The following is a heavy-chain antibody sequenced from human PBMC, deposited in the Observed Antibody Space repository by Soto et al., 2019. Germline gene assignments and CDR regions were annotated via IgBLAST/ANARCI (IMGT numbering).Heavy chain of an antibody. Sequence: EVQLVESGGGLVQPGGSLRLSCAASGFTFSTYWMHWVRQAPGKGLEWVANIKQDGSEKYYLDSVKGRFTISRDNAKSSLELEIDSPRAQGTAVYYCARGLAAADSLWGQGTLVTVSS. CDR1: GFTFSTYW. D-gene: IGHD6-13*01. V-gene: IGHV3-7*01. CDR2: IKQDGSEK. J-gene: IGHJ4*02. CDR3: ARGLAAADSL.